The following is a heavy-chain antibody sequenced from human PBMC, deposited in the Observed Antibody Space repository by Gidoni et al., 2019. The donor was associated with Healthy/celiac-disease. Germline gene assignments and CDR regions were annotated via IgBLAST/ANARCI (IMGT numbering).Heavy chain of an antibody. J-gene: IGHJ4*02. Sequence: QVQLVQSGAEVTKPGSSVKVSCKASGGTFSSYAISWVRQAPGQGLEWMGGIIPIFGTANYAQKFQGRVTITADESTSTAYMELSSLRSEDTAVYYCARAFASNGDCSGGSCRKFFDYWGQGTLVTVSS. V-gene: IGHV1-69*01. CDR3: ARAFASNGDCSGGSCRKFFDY. CDR2: IIPIFGTA. CDR1: GGTFSSYA. D-gene: IGHD2-15*01.